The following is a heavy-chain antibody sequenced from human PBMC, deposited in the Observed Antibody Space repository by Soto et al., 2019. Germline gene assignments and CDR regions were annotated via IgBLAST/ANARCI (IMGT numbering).Heavy chain of an antibody. Sequence: GESLKIYRQGSGYSFAGYWTTWVRQKPGKGLEWMGRIDPSDSQTYYSPSFRGHVTISATKSITTVFLQWSSLRASDTAMYYCARQIYDSDTGPNFQYYFDSWGQGTPVTVSS. CDR1: GYSFAGYW. D-gene: IGHD3-22*01. CDR2: IDPSDSQT. V-gene: IGHV5-10-1*01. CDR3: ARQIYDSDTGPNFQYYFDS. J-gene: IGHJ4*02.